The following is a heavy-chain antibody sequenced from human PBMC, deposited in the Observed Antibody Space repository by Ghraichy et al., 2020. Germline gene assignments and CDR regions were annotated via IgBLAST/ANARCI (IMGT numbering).Heavy chain of an antibody. CDR1: GGSITSSYYY. Sequence: SETLSLTCTVSGGSITSSYYYWGWIRQPPGKGLDWIGSFYYSGSTYCNPSLKSRVTISVDTSKNQFSLKLSSVTAADTAVYYCARDSASISRWAFDIWGQGTMVTVSS. D-gene: IGHD4-11*01. J-gene: IGHJ3*02. CDR3: ARDSASISRWAFDI. CDR2: FYYSGST. V-gene: IGHV4-39*07.